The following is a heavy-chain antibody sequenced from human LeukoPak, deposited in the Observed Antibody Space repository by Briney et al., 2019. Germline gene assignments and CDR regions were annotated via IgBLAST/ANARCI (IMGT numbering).Heavy chain of an antibody. CDR3: ARGYSSGADWFDP. CDR1: SGSFSGYY. Sequence: KSSETLSLTCAVYSGSFSGYYWSWIRQPPGKGLEWIGEISHSGSTNYNPSLKSRVTISVDTSKNQFSLKLNSMTAADTAVYYCARGYSSGADWFDPWGQGTLVTVPS. CDR2: ISHSGST. D-gene: IGHD6-19*01. J-gene: IGHJ5*02. V-gene: IGHV4-34*01.